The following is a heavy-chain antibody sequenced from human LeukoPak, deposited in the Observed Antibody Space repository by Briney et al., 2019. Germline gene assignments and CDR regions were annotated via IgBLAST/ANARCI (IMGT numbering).Heavy chain of an antibody. V-gene: IGHV3-21*01. CDR1: GFTFSNYS. Sequence: GSLRLSCAASGFTFSNYSMNWVRQAPGKGLEWVSSISSGSGYIYYADSLKGRFTISRDNAKNSLFLQMNSLRAEDTAVYYCAELGITMIGGVWGKGTTVTISS. CDR3: AELGITMIGGV. CDR2: ISSGSGYI. D-gene: IGHD3-10*02. J-gene: IGHJ6*04.